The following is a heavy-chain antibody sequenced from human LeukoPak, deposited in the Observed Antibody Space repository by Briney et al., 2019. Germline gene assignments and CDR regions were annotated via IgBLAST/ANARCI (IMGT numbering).Heavy chain of an antibody. CDR2: IIPILGIA. D-gene: IGHD2-2*01. J-gene: IGHJ3*02. Sequence: ASVKVSCKASGGTFSSYTISWVRQAPGQGLEWMERIIPILGIANYAQKFQGRVTITADKSTSTAYMELSSLRSEDTAVYYCARVQDIVVVPAGLDIWGQGTMVTVSS. V-gene: IGHV1-69*02. CDR3: ARVQDIVVVPAGLDI. CDR1: GGTFSSYT.